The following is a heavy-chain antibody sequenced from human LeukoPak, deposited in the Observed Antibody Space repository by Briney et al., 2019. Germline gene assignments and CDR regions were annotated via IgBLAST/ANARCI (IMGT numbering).Heavy chain of an antibody. CDR3: ARVLYNWNDRQTFDY. D-gene: IGHD1-20*01. V-gene: IGHV1-2*02. J-gene: IGHJ4*02. CDR1: GYTFTVYY. CDR2: INPNSGGT. Sequence: ASVKVSCKASGYTFTVYYMHWVRQAPGQGLEWMGWINPNSGGTNYAQKFQGRVTMTRDTSISTAYMELSRLRSDDTAVYYCARVLYNWNDRQTFDYWGQGTLVTVSS.